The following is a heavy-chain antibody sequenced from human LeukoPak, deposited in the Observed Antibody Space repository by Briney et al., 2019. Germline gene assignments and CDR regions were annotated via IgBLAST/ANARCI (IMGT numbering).Heavy chain of an antibody. CDR1: GFTFSNYW. CDR3: AELGITMIGGV. CDR2: INSDGINT. J-gene: IGHJ6*04. D-gene: IGHD3-10*02. V-gene: IGHV3-74*01. Sequence: GGSLRLSCAASGFTFSNYWMHWVRQAPGKGLVWVSRINSDGINTSYADSVKGRFTISRDNAKNSLYLQMNSLRAEDTAVYYCAELGITMIGGVWGKGTTVTISS.